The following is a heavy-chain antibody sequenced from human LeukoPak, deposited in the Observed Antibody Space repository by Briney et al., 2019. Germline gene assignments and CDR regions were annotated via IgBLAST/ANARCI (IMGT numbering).Heavy chain of an antibody. Sequence: SETLSLTCTVSGGSLSSYYWSWIRQPPGKGLEWIGYIYYSGSTNYNTSLKSRVTISVDTSKNQFSLKLSSVTAADTAVYYCARGDYYDSSTFDSWGQGTLVTVSS. J-gene: IGHJ4*02. CDR1: GGSLSSYY. V-gene: IGHV4-59*01. CDR3: ARGDYYDSSTFDS. D-gene: IGHD3-22*01. CDR2: IYYSGST.